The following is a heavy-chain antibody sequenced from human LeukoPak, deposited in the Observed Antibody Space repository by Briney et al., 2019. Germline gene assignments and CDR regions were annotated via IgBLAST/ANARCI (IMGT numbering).Heavy chain of an antibody. Sequence: SQTLSLTCAISGDSVSSANTAWNWIRQSPSRGLEWLGRTYYRSNWFTDYAVSVKSRITINPDTSKNQFSLKLSSVTAADTAVYYCARGGTMIVSPPTRYFDYWGQGTLVTVSS. J-gene: IGHJ4*02. CDR1: GDSVSSANTA. V-gene: IGHV6-1*01. D-gene: IGHD3-22*01. CDR2: TYYRSNWFT. CDR3: ARGGTMIVSPPTRYFDY.